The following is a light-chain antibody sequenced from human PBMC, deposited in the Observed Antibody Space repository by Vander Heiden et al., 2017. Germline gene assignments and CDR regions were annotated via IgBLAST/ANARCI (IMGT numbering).Light chain of an antibody. CDR2: AAS. CDR1: QGISSY. J-gene: IGKJ4*01. Sequence: DIQRTQSPSSVSASVGDRVTITFRASQGISSYLAWYQQKPGKAPKLLIYAASSLQSGVPSRFSGSGSGTDFTLTISSLQPEDFATYYCQQANSFPLTFGGGTKVEIK. CDR3: QQANSFPLT. V-gene: IGKV1-12*01.